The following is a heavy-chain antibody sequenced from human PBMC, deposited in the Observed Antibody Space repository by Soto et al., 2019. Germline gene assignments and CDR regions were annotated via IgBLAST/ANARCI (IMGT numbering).Heavy chain of an antibody. CDR3: ARRARPDFYYMDV. V-gene: IGHV3-64*01. CDR2: ISSNGVGT. CDR1: GFTLSGYA. J-gene: IGHJ6*03. D-gene: IGHD6-6*01. Sequence: VQLAESGGGLAQPGGSLRLSCAASGFTLSGYAMDWVRQAPGKGLEYVSGISSNGVGTYYANSVQGRFTISRDNSKNTVYLQMGSLRPEDMAVYYGARRARPDFYYMDVWGEGTTVTVSS.